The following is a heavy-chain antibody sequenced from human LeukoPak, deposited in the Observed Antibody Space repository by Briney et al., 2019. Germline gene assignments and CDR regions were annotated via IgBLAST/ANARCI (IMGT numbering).Heavy chain of an antibody. CDR2: IRSKAYGGTT. Sequence: GGSLRLSCTASGFTFGDYAMSWVRQAPGKGLEWVGFIRSKAYGGTTEYAASVKGRFTISRDDSKSIAYLQMNSLKTEDTAVYYCTRAAYSGSVGEFDYWGQGTLVTVSS. V-gene: IGHV3-49*04. J-gene: IGHJ4*02. CDR1: GFTFGDYA. CDR3: TRAAYSGSVGEFDY. D-gene: IGHD1-26*01.